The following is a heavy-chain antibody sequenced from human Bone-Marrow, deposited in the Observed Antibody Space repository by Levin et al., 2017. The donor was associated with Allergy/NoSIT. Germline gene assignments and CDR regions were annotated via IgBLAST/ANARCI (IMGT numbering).Heavy chain of an antibody. V-gene: IGHV3-7*01. D-gene: IGHD5-24*01. CDR2: IKEDGSEK. J-gene: IGHJ5*02. Sequence: LSSETLSLTCAASGFTFSNSWMSWVRQTPGKGLEWVANIKEDGSEKYYVDSVKGRFTISRDNAKNSLYVQMNSLRAEDTAVYYCARDQFRRATIGARWFDPWGQGTLVIVSS. CDR3: ARDQFRRATIGARWFDP. CDR1: GFTFSNSW.